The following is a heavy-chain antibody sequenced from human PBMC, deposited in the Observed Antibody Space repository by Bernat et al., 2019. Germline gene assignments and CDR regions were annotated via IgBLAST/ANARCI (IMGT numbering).Heavy chain of an antibody. V-gene: IGHV3-30*18. CDR1: GFTFSNFG. CDR2: ISYDGSDK. J-gene: IGHJ5*02. CDR3: AKGQTTIITRSSRLGA. Sequence: QVQLVESGGGVVQPGKSLRLSCAASGFTFSNFGIHWVRQAPGKGLEWVAVISYDGSDKYYADSVKGRFTISRDNSKNTLYLKMNSLRPEDTAVYYCAKGQTTIITRSSRLGAWGQGTLVTVSS. D-gene: IGHD4-23*01.